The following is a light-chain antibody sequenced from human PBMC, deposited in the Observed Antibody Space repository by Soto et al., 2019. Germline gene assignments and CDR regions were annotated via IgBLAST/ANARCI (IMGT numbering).Light chain of an antibody. Sequence: IVLTQSPGTLSLSPGERATLSCRASQSVSSSYLGWYQQKPGQAPRLLIYGASGRATGIPDRFSGSGSGTDFTLTISRLEPEDFAVYYCQHYGGSPSFTFGPGTKVDI. CDR3: QHYGGSPSFT. V-gene: IGKV3-20*01. J-gene: IGKJ3*01. CDR2: GAS. CDR1: QSVSSSY.